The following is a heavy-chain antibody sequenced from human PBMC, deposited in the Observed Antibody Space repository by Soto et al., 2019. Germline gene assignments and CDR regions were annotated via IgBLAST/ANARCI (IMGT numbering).Heavy chain of an antibody. Sequence: GGSLRLSCATSGFMFRNYAMNWVRQAPGKGLEWVSFVSANADGTFYADSAKGRFSISRDNSKNILYLQMNNLRVEDTAIYYCSKGRLSFDFWGPGTLVTVSS. V-gene: IGHV3-23*01. CDR2: VSANADGT. CDR1: GFMFRNYA. J-gene: IGHJ4*02. CDR3: SKGRLSFDF.